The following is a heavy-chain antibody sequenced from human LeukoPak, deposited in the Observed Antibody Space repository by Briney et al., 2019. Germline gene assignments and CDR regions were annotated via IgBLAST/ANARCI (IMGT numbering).Heavy chain of an antibody. CDR2: INPNSGGT. J-gene: IGHJ4*02. Sequence: GASVKVSCKASGYTFTGYYMYCVRQAPGQGLEWMGWINPNSGGTNYAQKCQGRVTMTRDTSPSTAHMEVSRVRSEDTAVYYCATDYGGNSVRAWGGVYWGEGTLVTVS. CDR3: ATDYGGNSVRAWGGVY. CDR1: GYTFTGYY. V-gene: IGHV1-2*02. D-gene: IGHD4-23*01.